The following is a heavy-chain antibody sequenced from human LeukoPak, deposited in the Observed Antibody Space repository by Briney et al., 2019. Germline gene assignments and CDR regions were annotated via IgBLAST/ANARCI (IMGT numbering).Heavy chain of an antibody. CDR3: AREGSGSSWH. Sequence: SETLSLTCTVSGGSISSSSYYWGWIRQPPGKGLEWIGSIYYSGSTYYNPSLKSRVTISVDTSKNQFSLKLSSVTAADTAVYYCAREGSGSSWHWGQGTLVTVSS. J-gene: IGHJ4*02. CDR2: IYYSGST. V-gene: IGHV4-39*07. CDR1: GGSISSSSYY. D-gene: IGHD6-13*01.